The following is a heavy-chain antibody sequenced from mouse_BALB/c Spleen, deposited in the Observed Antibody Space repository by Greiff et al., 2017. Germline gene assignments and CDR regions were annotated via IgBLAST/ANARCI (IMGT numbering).Heavy chain of an antibody. CDR1: GYTFTDYA. D-gene: IGHD2-12*01. V-gene: IGHV1S137*01. CDR3: ARRNYNYFDD. CDR2: ISTYYGDA. Sequence: QVQLQQSGAELVRPGVSVKISCKGSGYTFTDYAMHWVKQSHAKSLEWIGVISTYYGDASYNQKFKGKATMTVDKSSSTAYMELARLTSEDSAIYYCARRNYNYFDDWGQGTTLTVSS. J-gene: IGHJ2*01.